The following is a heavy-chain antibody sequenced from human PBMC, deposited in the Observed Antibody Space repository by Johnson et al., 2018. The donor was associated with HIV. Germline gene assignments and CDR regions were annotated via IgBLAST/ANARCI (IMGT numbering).Heavy chain of an antibody. D-gene: IGHD3-10*01. CDR1: GFTFSSYA. CDR2: IRDDGSNN. CDR3: AKVRGLLGLRWAM. J-gene: IGHJ1*01. V-gene: IGHV3-30*02. Sequence: QVHLVESGGGVVQPGGSLRLSCAASGFTFSSYAMHWVRQAPGKGLEWVAFIRDDGSNNYYADSVKGRFTISRDNSKNTLYLQMNSLRAEDTAVYYCAKVRGLLGLRWAMWG.